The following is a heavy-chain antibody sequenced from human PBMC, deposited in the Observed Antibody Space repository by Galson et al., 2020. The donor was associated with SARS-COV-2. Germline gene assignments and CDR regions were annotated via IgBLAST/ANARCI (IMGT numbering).Heavy chain of an antibody. CDR3: ARNRDSSGYYYEIDY. CDR1: GFTFSTYW. D-gene: IGHD3-22*01. V-gene: IGHV3-7*01. Sequence: LSLTCAASGFTFSTYWMSWVRQAPGKGLEWVANIKQDGNEKYYVDSVKGRFTISRDNAKNSLYLQMNSLRAEDTAMYYCARNRDSSGYYYEIDYWGQGTLVTVSS. CDR2: IKQDGNEK. J-gene: IGHJ4*02.